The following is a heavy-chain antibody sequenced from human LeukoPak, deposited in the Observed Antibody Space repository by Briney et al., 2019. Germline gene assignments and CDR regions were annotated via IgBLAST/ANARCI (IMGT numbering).Heavy chain of an antibody. Sequence: ASVTVSFTASGHSFTINYIHWVRQAPGQGLEWMGMIYPRDGSTSYAQKFQGRVTVTRDTSTSTVHMELSGLRSEDTAVYYCARDQEAFDNWGQGTLVTVSS. CDR2: IYPRDGST. V-gene: IGHV1-46*01. CDR3: ARDQEAFDN. CDR1: GHSFTINY. J-gene: IGHJ4*02.